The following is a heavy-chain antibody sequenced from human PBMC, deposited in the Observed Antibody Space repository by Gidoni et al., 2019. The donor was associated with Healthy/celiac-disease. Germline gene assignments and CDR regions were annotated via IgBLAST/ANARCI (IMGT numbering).Heavy chain of an antibody. J-gene: IGHJ4*02. CDR2: IFSNDEK. CDR1: GFSLSNARMG. V-gene: IGHV2-26*01. D-gene: IGHD1-26*01. Sequence: QVTLKESGPVLVTPTETLTLTCTVAGFSLSNARMGVSWIRQPPGKALEWLAHIFSNDEKSYSTSLKSRLTISKDTSKSQVVLTMTNMDPVDTATYYCGSYYKSLGFAYWGQGTLVTVSS. CDR3: GSYYKSLGFAY.